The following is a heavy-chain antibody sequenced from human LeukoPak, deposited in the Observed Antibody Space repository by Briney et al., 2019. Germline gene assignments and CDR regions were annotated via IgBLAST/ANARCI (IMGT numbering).Heavy chain of an antibody. CDR3: ARYIVGAIAKKFYFDY. CDR1: GFTFSSYW. Sequence: AGGSLRLSCAASGFTFSSYWMSWVRQAPGKGLEGVANIKQGGSEKYYVDSVKGRFPISRDNAKHSLYLKVNSLISEDTAVYYCARYIVGAIAKKFYFDYWGQGTLVTVSS. CDR2: IKQGGSEK. V-gene: IGHV3-7*01. D-gene: IGHD2-21*01. J-gene: IGHJ4*02.